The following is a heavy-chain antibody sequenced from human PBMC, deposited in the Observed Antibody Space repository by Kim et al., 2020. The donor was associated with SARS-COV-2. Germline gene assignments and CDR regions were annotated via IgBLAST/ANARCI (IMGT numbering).Heavy chain of an antibody. Sequence: GGSLRLSCAASGFTFGDFAMHWVRQVPGKGLEWVSGLSWNSGVIGYADSVKGRFTISRHNAENSLYLQMNSLRAEDTAFYYCAKDWVSSSFRAFHIWGQGTMVTVSS. V-gene: IGHV3-9*01. CDR1: GFTFGDFA. J-gene: IGHJ3*02. CDR2: LSWNSGVI. CDR3: AKDWVSSSFRAFHI. D-gene: IGHD6-6*01.